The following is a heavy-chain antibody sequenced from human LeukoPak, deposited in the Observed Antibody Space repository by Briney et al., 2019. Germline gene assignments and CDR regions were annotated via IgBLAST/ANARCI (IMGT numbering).Heavy chain of an antibody. CDR1: GDFLNNSL. Sequence: LETLSLTCTVSGDFLNNSLWSWIRQPPGEGLEWIGDVSYSGNTNHNPSLKSRVTISVDTSKNYFSLKVSSVTAADTAVYFCARGDDSGAPYPSRFDLWGRGTLVTVSS. CDR3: ARGDDSGAPYPSRFDL. J-gene: IGHJ2*01. D-gene: IGHD2-15*01. V-gene: IGHV4-59*01. CDR2: VSYSGNT.